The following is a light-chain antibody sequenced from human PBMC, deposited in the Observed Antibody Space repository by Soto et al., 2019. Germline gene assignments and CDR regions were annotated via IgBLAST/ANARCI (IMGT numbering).Light chain of an antibody. V-gene: IGLV2-14*01. CDR1: SSDVGDYNY. CDR3: SSTRV. J-gene: IGLJ1*01. Sequence: QSALTQPASVSGSPGQSITISCTGTSSDVGDYNYVSWYQQHPGKAPKLMIFDVSNRPSGVSNRFSGSKSGNTASLTISVLQAEDEADYTSSSTRVFGTGTKLTVL. CDR2: DVS.